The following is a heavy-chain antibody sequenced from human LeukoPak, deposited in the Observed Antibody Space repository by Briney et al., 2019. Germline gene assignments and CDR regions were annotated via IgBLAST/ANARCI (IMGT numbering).Heavy chain of an antibody. CDR2: IVPTFETA. J-gene: IGHJ5*02. CDR3: ARDRGHCDTARCYINWFDP. D-gene: IGHD5-18*01. Sequence: SVKVSCKTSGGALGSYSISWVRQAPGQGLEWMGGIVPTFETANYAQKFQDRLTITADESTDTVYMELSSLTSEDTAVYYCARDRGHCDTARCYINWFDPWGQGTLVTVSP. V-gene: IGHV1-69*01. CDR1: GGALGSYS.